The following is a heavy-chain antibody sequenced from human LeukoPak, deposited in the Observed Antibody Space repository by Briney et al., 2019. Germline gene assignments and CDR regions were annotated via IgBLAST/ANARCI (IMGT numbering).Heavy chain of an antibody. D-gene: IGHD6-6*01. V-gene: IGHV1-2*06. Sequence: GASVKVSCKASGYTFTGYYMHWVRQAPGQGLEWMGRINPNSGDTNYAQEFLGRVTMTRDTSISTAYMELSRLRSDDTAVYYCARGSIAARSCIDHWGRGTLVTVSS. CDR3: ARGSIAARSCIDH. CDR1: GYTFTGYY. CDR2: INPNSGDT. J-gene: IGHJ4*02.